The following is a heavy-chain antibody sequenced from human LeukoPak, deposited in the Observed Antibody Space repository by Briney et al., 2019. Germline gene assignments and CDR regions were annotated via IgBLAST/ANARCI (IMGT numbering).Heavy chain of an antibody. D-gene: IGHD2-21*02. CDR3: ARPRVPTLAYCGGDCYLSPDY. CDR1: GYTFTGYY. V-gene: IGHV1-2*02. J-gene: IGHJ4*02. CDR2: INPNSGGT. Sequence: GASVKVSCTASGYTFTGYYMHWVRQAPGQGLEWMGWINPNSGGTNYAQKFQGRVTMTRDTSISTAYMELSRLRSDDTAVYYCARPRVPTLAYCGGDCYLSPDYWGQGTLVTVSS.